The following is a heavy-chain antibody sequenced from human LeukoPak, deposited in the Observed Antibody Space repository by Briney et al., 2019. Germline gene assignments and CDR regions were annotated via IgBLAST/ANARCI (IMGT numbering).Heavy chain of an antibody. CDR3: ATTPLYFGRASAPTDP. V-gene: IGHV3-23*01. J-gene: IGHJ5*02. Sequence: GGSLRLSCAGSGLTFSSYAMNWVRQAPGKGLEWVSTQTQSGGNSYYAESLKGRFTISRDESKNTLYLQLSNPRADDTAVYNCATTPLYFGRASAPTDP. CDR1: GLTFSSYA. CDR2: QTQSGGNS. D-gene: IGHD2/OR15-2a*01.